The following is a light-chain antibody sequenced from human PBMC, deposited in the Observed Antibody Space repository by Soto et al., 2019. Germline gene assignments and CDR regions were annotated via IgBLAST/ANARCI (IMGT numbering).Light chain of an antibody. J-gene: IGKJ1*01. CDR3: QQYGTSPTT. V-gene: IGKV3-20*01. CDR1: QSVSSSS. CDR2: GAS. Sequence: EIVFTQSPGTRSLSPGERATLSCRASQSVSSSSLAWYQQKPGQAPRFLIYGASTRATGIPDRFSGTGSGTDFTLTISRLEPEDFAVYYCQQYGTSPTTFGQGTKVDIK.